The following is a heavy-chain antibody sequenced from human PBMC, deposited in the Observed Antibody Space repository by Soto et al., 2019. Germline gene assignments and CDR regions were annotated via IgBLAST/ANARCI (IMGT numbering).Heavy chain of an antibody. CDR1: RFTFSSYG. Sequence: EVQLLESGGDLVQPGGSLRLSCAVSRFTFSSYGMNWVRQAPGKGLEWVSSISDDGDSTYYADSVKGRFTISRDNSKNTLYMQRKSLRAEDTAVYYCAKRSGYQEAAYLDYWGQGTLFTVSS. D-gene: IGHD3-22*01. CDR3: AKRSGYQEAAYLDY. V-gene: IGHV3-23*01. CDR2: ISDDGDST. J-gene: IGHJ4*02.